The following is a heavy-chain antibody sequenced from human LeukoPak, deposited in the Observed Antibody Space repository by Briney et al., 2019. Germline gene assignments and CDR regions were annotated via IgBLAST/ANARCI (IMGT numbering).Heavy chain of an antibody. CDR3: ARDWNSSGWYRVSFY. V-gene: IGHV1-18*01. CDR1: GYTFISYG. D-gene: IGHD6-19*01. Sequence: ASVKVSCKASGYTFISYGISWVRQAPGQGLEWMGWISGYNGNTNYAQKLQGRVTMTTDTSTSTAYMELRSLRSDDTAVYYRARDWNSSGWYRVSFYWGQGTLVAVSS. J-gene: IGHJ4*02. CDR2: ISGYNGNT.